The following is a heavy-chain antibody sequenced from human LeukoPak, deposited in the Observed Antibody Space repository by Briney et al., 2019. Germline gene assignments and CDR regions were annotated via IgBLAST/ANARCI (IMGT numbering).Heavy chain of an antibody. J-gene: IGHJ4*02. CDR1: GGSISSGSYY. D-gene: IGHD3-9*01. Sequence: ASETLSLTCTVSGGSISSGSYYWSWIRQPAGKGLEWIGRIYTSGSTNYNPSLKSRITISVDTSKNQFSLKLSSVTAADTAVYYCARGENYDILTGYYGGGDYWGQGTLVTVSS. CDR3: ARGENYDILTGYYGGGDY. CDR2: IYTSGST. V-gene: IGHV4-61*02.